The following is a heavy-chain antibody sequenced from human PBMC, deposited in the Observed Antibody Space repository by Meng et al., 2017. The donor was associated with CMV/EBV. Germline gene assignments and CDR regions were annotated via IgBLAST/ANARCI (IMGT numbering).Heavy chain of an antibody. D-gene: IGHD2-2*02. J-gene: IGHJ4*02. CDR1: GFTFSSYW. V-gene: IGHV3-7*01. CDR2: INQGRSEK. Sequence: LSLTCASSGFTFSSYWMSWVRQAPGKGLEWVANINQGRSEKYYVDSVKGRFTMSRDNAKNSLYLQMSSLTAEDTAVYYCARYCTNTGCYIYDYWGQGTLVTVSS. CDR3: ARYCTNTGCYIYDY.